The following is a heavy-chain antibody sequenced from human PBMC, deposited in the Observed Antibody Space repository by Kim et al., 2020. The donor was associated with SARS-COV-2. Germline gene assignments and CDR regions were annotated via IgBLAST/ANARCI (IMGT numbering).Heavy chain of an antibody. V-gene: IGHV3-23*01. CDR3: AKDPYYDSSGSYDY. D-gene: IGHD3-22*01. J-gene: IGHJ4*01. CDR1: GFTFSNYA. CDR2: ISGSGSRI. Sequence: GGSLRLSCAASGFTFSNYAMSWVRQAPGKGLEWVSAISGSGSRIYYADSVKGRFTISRDNSKNTLYLQMNSLRADDTAVYYCAKDPYYDSSGSYDYWGHGTLVTVSS.